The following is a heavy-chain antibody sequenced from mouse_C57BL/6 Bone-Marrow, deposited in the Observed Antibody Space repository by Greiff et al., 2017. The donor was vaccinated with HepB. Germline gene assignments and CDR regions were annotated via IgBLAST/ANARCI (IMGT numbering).Heavy chain of an antibody. V-gene: IGHV5-17*01. CDR3: AKGVTGSWFAY. CDR1: GFTFSDYG. J-gene: IGHJ3*01. Sequence: DVMLVESGGGLVKPGGSLKLSCAASGFTFSDYGMHWVRQAPEKGLEWVAYISSGSSTIYYADTVKGRFTISRDNAKNTLFLQMTSLRSEDTAMYYCAKGVTGSWFAYWGQGTLVTVSA. CDR2: ISSGSSTI. D-gene: IGHD4-1*01.